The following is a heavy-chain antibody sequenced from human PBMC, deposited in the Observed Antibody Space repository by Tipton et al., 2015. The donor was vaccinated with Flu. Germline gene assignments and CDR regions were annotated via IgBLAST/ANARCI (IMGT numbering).Heavy chain of an antibody. CDR2: IIPIFGTA. Sequence: QMQLVQSGAEVKKPGSSVKVSCKASGGTFSSYAISWVRQAPGQGLEWMGGIIPIFGTANYAQKFQGRVTITADESTSTAYMELSSLRSEDTAVYYCARGTLKGSGPEWGGIDYWGQGTLVTVSS. V-gene: IGHV1-69*01. CDR3: ARGTLKGSGPEWGGIDY. D-gene: IGHD3-10*01. CDR1: GGTFSSYA. J-gene: IGHJ4*02.